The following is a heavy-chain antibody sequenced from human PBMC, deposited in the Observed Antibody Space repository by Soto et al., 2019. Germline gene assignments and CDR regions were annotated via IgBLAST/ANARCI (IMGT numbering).Heavy chain of an antibody. J-gene: IGHJ6*02. CDR2: ISVYNGDT. Sequence: QGQLVQSGGEVKKSGASVKVSCKASGYTFSRYGINWVRQDPGQALEWMGWISVYNGDTNYAQKFQGRVIMTIDTSTTTAYRERRSLTFDDTAVYYCAENGPPPYVFYGLDVWGQGTTVTVSS. D-gene: IGHD2-8*01. CDR1: GYTFSRYG. CDR3: AENGPPPYVFYGLDV. V-gene: IGHV1-18*01.